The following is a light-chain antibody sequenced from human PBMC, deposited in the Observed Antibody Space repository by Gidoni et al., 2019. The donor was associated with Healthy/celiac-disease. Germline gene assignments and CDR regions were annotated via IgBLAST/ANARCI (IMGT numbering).Light chain of an antibody. J-gene: IGKJ5*01. CDR1: QSVSSSY. CDR2: GAS. Sequence: EIVLTQSPVTLSLSPGERATLSCRASQSVSSSYLAWNQQKPGQAPRLLIYGASSRATGIPDRFSGSGSGTDFTLTISRLEPEDFAVYYCQQYGSSPRVTFGQGTRLEIK. CDR3: QQYGSSPRVT. V-gene: IGKV3-20*01.